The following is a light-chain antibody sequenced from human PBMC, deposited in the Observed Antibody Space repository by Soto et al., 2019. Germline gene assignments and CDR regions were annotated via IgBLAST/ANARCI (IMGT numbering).Light chain of an antibody. J-gene: IGKJ4*01. CDR2: DAS. Sequence: EIVLTQSPATLPLSPGERATLSCRASQSVSSYLAWYQQKPGQAPRLLIYDASNRATGIPARFSGSGSGTAFTLTISSLEPEDFDVYYCQQRSNWPLTFGGGTKVEIK. V-gene: IGKV3-11*01. CDR1: QSVSSY. CDR3: QQRSNWPLT.